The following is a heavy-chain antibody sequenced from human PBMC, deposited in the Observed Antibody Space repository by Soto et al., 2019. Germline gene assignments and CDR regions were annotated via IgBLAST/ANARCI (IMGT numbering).Heavy chain of an antibody. Sequence: ASVKVSCKASGYTFTGYYMHWVRQAPGQGLEWMGWINPNSGGTNYAQKFQGRVTMTRDTSISTAYMELSRLRSDDTAVYYCAREYSSSATNYYYYYGMDVWGQGTTVTVS. D-gene: IGHD6-6*01. CDR2: INPNSGGT. CDR3: AREYSSSATNYYYYYGMDV. J-gene: IGHJ6*02. CDR1: GYTFTGYY. V-gene: IGHV1-2*02.